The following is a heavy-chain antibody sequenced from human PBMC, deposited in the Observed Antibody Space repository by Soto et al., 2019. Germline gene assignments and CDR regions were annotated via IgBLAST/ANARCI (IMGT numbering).Heavy chain of an antibody. CDR1: GYSFTSYW. Sequence: PGESLKISCKGSGYSFTSYWIGRVRQMPGKGLEWMGIIYPGDSDTRYSPSFQGQVTISADKSISTAYLQWSSLKASDAAMYYCARSHHDYRFWFDPWGQGTLVTVSS. CDR3: ARSHHDYRFWFDP. V-gene: IGHV5-51*01. D-gene: IGHD4-4*01. CDR2: IYPGDSDT. J-gene: IGHJ5*02.